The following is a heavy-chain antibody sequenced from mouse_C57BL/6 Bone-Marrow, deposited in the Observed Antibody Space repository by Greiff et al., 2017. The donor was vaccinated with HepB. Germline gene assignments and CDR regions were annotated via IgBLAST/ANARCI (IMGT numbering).Heavy chain of an antibody. V-gene: IGHV2-5*01. CDR2: IWRGGST. CDR1: GFSLTSYG. Sequence: VKLQESGPGLVQPSQSLSITCTVSGFSLTSYGVHWVRQSPGKGLEWLGVIWRGGSTDYNAAFMSRLSITKDNSKSQVFFKMNSLQADDTAIYYCAKKDGNYDAMDYWGQGTSVTVSS. CDR3: AKKDGNYDAMDY. J-gene: IGHJ4*01. D-gene: IGHD2-1*01.